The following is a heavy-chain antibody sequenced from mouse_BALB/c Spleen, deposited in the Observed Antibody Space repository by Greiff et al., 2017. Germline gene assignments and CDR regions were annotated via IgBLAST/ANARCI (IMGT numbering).Heavy chain of an antibody. CDR1: GFTFSSYG. J-gene: IGHJ4*01. V-gene: IGHV5-6*01. CDR3: ARLYYGNYHYYAMDY. D-gene: IGHD2-1*01. Sequence: EVHLVESGGDLVKPGGSLKLSCAASGFTFSSYGMSWVRQTPDKRLEWVATISSGGSYTYYPDSVKGRFTISRDNAKNTLYLQMSSLKSEDTAMYYCARLYYGNYHYYAMDYWGQGTSVTVSS. CDR2: ISSGGSYT.